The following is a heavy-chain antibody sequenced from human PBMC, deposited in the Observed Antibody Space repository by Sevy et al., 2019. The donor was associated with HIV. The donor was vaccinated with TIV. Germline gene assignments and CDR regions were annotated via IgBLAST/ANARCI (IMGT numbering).Heavy chain of an antibody. CDR2: IYYRGST. CDR3: ARESIAAAGDFDY. J-gene: IGHJ4*02. Sequence: SETLSLTCSVSGGSISNYYWSWIRQPPGKGLEWIGYIYYRGSTNYNPSLKSRVTISVDTSKNQFSLKLSSVTAADTAVYYCARESIAAAGDFDYWGQGTLVTVSS. D-gene: IGHD6-13*01. CDR1: GGSISNYY. V-gene: IGHV4-59*01.